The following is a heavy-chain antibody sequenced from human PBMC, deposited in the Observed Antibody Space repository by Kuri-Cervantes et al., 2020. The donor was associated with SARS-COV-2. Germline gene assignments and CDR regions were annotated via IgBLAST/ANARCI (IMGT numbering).Heavy chain of an antibody. CDR3: ARASVARYYFDY. CDR1: GFIFSDYY. CDR2: IGPSGTTK. Sequence: GESLKISCTASGFIFSDYYMTWIRQAPGKGLEWVSNIGPSGTTKYYADSVKGRFTISRDNAKNSLYLQMNSLRAEDTAVYYCARASVARYYFDYWGQGTLVTVSS. J-gene: IGHJ4*02. V-gene: IGHV3-11*04. D-gene: IGHD5-12*01.